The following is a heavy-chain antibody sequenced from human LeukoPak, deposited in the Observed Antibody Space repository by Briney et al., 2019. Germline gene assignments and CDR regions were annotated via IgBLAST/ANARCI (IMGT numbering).Heavy chain of an antibody. J-gene: IGHJ4*02. CDR3: ARGPTTSRVDY. V-gene: IGHV1-8*02. CDR1: GYTFTSYY. D-gene: IGHD1-26*01. CDR2: ISGYNGNT. Sequence: ASVKVSCKASGYTFTSYYMHWVRQAPGQGLEWMGWISGYNGNTNYAQQKLQGRVTMTRNTSISTAYMELSSLRSEDTAVYYCARGPTTSRVDYWGQGTLVTVSS.